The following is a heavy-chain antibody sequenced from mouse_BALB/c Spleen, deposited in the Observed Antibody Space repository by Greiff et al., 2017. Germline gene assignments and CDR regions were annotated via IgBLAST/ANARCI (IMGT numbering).Heavy chain of an antibody. J-gene: IGHJ4*01. CDR2: INSNGGST. CDR1: GFTFSSYY. D-gene: IGHD2-2*01. CDR3: ARRGGYDSYYAMDY. Sequence: EVKLVESGGGLVKLGGSLKLSCAASGFTFSSYYMSWVRQTPEKRLELVAAINSNGGSTYYPDTVKGRFTISRDNAKNTLYLQMSSLKSEDTALYYWARRGGYDSYYAMDYWGQGTSVTVSS. V-gene: IGHV5-6-2*01.